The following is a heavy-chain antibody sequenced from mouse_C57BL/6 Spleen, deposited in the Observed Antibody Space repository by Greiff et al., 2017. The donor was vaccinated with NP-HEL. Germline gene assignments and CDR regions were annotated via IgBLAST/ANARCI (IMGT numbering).Heavy chain of an antibody. CDR2: IRSKSNNYAT. CDR1: GFSFNTYA. CDR3: VSGYYGDYAMDY. D-gene: IGHD2-3*01. Sequence: EVKVVESGGGLVQPKGSLKLSCAASGFSFNTYAMNWVRQAPGKGLEWVARIRSKSNNYATYYADSVKDRFTISRDDSESMLYLQMNNLKTEDTAMYYCVSGYYGDYAMDYWGQGTSVTVSS. V-gene: IGHV10-1*01. J-gene: IGHJ4*01.